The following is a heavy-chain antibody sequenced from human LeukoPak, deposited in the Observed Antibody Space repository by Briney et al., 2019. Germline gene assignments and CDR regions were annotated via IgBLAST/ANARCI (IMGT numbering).Heavy chain of an antibody. CDR3: ARDPAARRDFDY. V-gene: IGHV4-39*07. CDR2: IYYSGST. Sequence: SETLSLTCTVSGGSISSSSYYWGWIRQPPGKGLEWIGSIYYSGSTYYNPSLKSRVTISVDTSKNQFSLKLSSVTAADTAVYYCARDPAARRDFDYWGQGTLVTVSS. J-gene: IGHJ4*02. CDR1: GGSISSSSYY. D-gene: IGHD6-6*01.